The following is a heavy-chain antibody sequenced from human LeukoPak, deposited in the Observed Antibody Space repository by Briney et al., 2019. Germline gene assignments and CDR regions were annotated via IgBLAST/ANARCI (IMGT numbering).Heavy chain of an antibody. V-gene: IGHV4-38-2*02. J-gene: IGHJ4*02. Sequence: SETLSLTCTVSGYSISSGYYWAWIRQPPGKGLEWIGSLYHGGSTYYNPSLERRVTISADTSKNHFSLRLSSVTAADTAVYYCARNGPLDGYNVDYWGQGTLATVSS. D-gene: IGHD5-24*01. CDR1: GYSISSGYY. CDR3: ARNGPLDGYNVDY. CDR2: LYHGGST.